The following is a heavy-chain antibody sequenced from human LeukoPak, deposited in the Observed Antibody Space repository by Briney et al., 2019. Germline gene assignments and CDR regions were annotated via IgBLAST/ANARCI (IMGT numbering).Heavy chain of an antibody. V-gene: IGHV3-74*01. CDR1: GFTFSSYW. CDR3: AKGFMCSSLSCIGDY. D-gene: IGHD2-2*01. J-gene: IGHJ4*02. Sequence: GGSLRLSCAASGFTFSSYWMHWVRQAPGKGLVWVSRINSDGSSTSYADSVKGRFTISRDNAKNTLYLQMNSLRAEDTAVYYCAKGFMCSSLSCIGDYWGQGTLVTVSS. CDR2: INSDGSST.